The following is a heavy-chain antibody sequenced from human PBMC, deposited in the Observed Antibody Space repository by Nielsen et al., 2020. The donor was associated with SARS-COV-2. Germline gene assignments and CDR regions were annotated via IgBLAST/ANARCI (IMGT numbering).Heavy chain of an antibody. CDR1: GFTFDDYA. CDR2: ISWNSGSI. Sequence: SLKISCAASGFTFDDYAMHWVRQAPGKGLEWVSGISWNSGSIGYADSVKGRFTISRDNAKNSLYLQMNSLRAEDTAVYYCATLGYSSSPKGGYYFDYWGQGTLVTVSS. V-gene: IGHV3-9*01. D-gene: IGHD6-6*01. J-gene: IGHJ4*02. CDR3: ATLGYSSSPKGGYYFDY.